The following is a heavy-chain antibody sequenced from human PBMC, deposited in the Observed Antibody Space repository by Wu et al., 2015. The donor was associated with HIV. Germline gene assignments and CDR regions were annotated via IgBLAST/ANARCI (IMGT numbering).Heavy chain of an antibody. CDR2: INPNSGGS. CDR1: GYIFTGYF. D-gene: IGHD6-13*01. Sequence: QVQLVQSGAEVKKPGASVKVSCKASGYIFTGYFMNWVRQAPGQGLEWIGRINPNSGGSNYAQKFQGRVTMTRDTTISTAYMELRRLRSEDTAVYYCARGDAAAGLLDYVGPGTLVTVSS. CDR3: ARGDAAAGLLDY. V-gene: IGHV1-2*02. J-gene: IGHJ4*03.